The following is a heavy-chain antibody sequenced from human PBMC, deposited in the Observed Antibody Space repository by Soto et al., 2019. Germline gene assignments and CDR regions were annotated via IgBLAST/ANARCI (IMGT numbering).Heavy chain of an antibody. V-gene: IGHV3-30*03. Sequence: GGSLRLSCAASDFDFSSYGIHWVRQAPGKGLEWVAASSYDGRETFYADSAKGRFTVSKEMSKNTAFLQMNALRHEDTAVYFCARDSGWPILNFDNWGQGTPVTVPQ. CDR3: ARDSGWPILNFDN. CDR1: DFDFSSYG. D-gene: IGHD3-10*01. J-gene: IGHJ4*02. CDR2: SSYDGRET.